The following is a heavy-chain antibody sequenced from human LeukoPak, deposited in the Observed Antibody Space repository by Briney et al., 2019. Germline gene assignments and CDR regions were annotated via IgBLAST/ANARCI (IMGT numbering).Heavy chain of an antibody. CDR2: INPNSGGT. V-gene: IGHV1-2*02. CDR3: ARPPRNYVNWFDP. CDR1: GYTFTGYY. D-gene: IGHD1-7*01. J-gene: IGHJ5*02. Sequence: GASVKVSCKASGYTFTGYYMHWVRQAPGQGLEWMGWINPNSGGTNYAQKFQGRVTMTRDTSISTAYMELSRLTSDDTAVYYCARPPRNYVNWFDPWGQEPWSPSP.